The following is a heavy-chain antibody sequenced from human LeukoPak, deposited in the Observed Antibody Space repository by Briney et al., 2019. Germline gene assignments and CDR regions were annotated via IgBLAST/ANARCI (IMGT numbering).Heavy chain of an antibody. CDR2: IWYDGSNK. V-gene: IGHV3-33*01. D-gene: IGHD2-2*01. J-gene: IGHJ4*02. Sequence: GRSLRLSCAASGFTFSSYGMHWVRQAPGKGLEWVAVIWYDGSNKYYAASVKGRFTISRDNSKNTLYLQMNSLRAEDTAVYYCARESGVVPAEMSPLDYWGQGTLVTVSS. CDR3: ARESGVVPAEMSPLDY. CDR1: GFTFSSYG.